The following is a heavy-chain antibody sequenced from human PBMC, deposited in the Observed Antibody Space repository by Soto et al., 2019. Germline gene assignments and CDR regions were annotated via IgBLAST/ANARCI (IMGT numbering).Heavy chain of an antibody. Sequence: VGSLRLFCAASGFTFSSYAMSWVRQAPGKGLEWVPAISGSGGSTYYADSVKGRFTISRDNSKNTLYLQMNSLRADDTAVYYCAKAGDSSGFSYYFDYWGQGTLVTSPQ. CDR3: AKAGDSSGFSYYFDY. V-gene: IGHV3-23*01. D-gene: IGHD3-22*01. CDR1: GFTFSSYA. J-gene: IGHJ4*02. CDR2: ISGSGGST.